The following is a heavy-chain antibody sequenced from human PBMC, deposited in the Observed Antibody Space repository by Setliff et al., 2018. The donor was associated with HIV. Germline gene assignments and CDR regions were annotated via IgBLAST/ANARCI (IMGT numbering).Heavy chain of an antibody. Sequence: PGGSLRLSCAASGFTFSSYGMHWVRQAPGKGLEWVAVIWYYGRNKHYADSVKGRFTISRDNSKNTVSLQLNSLRAEDTAVYYCAKQLSPHFYYYMDVWGNGTTVTVSS. CDR3: AKQLSPHFYYYMDV. CDR1: GFTFSSYG. CDR2: IWYYGRNK. V-gene: IGHV3-33*06. J-gene: IGHJ6*03. D-gene: IGHD3-3*02.